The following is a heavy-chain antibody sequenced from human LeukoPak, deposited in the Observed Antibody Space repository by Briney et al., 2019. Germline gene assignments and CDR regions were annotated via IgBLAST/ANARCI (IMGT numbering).Heavy chain of an antibody. V-gene: IGHV4-59*01. CDR3: ARVITRWSHFDY. J-gene: IGHJ4*02. D-gene: IGHD1-14*01. Sequence: SETLSLTCTVSGGSISSYYWSWIRQPPGKGLEWNGYIYYSGSTNYNPSLKSRVTISVDTSKNQFSLKLSSVTAADTAVYYCARVITRWSHFDYWGQGTLVTVSS. CDR1: GGSISSYY. CDR2: IYYSGST.